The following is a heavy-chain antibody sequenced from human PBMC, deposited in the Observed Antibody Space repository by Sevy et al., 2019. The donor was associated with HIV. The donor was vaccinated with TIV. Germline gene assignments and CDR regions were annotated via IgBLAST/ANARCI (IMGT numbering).Heavy chain of an antibody. CDR3: ARVKTVGAPFDY. D-gene: IGHD1-26*01. V-gene: IGHV3-30-3*01. Sequence: GGSLRLSCAASGFTFSNYAMHWVRQAPGKGLEWVAVISYDGSNKYYADSVKGRFTISRDNSKNTLYLQMNSLRAEDTAVYYCARVKTVGAPFDYWGQGTLVTVSS. CDR1: GFTFSNYA. J-gene: IGHJ4*02. CDR2: ISYDGSNK.